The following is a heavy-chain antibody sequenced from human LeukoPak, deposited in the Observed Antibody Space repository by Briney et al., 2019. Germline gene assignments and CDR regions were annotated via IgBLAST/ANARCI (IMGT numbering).Heavy chain of an antibody. J-gene: IGHJ6*02. V-gene: IGHV3-15*04. CDR3: TTGVYYYYAMDV. CDR1: GFTFRNAW. Sequence: PGVSLRLSCAASGFTFRNAWMTWVRQAPGEGLEWVGRIERTADGGTTDYAAPVRGRFSMSRDDSKNTLYLHLNSLKTEDTAVYYCTTGVYYYYAMDVWGQGTTVTVS. CDR2: IERTADGGTT.